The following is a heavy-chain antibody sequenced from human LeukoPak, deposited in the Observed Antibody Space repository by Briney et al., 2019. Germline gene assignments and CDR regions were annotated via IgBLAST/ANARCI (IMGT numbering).Heavy chain of an antibody. D-gene: IGHD4-17*01. Sequence: SETLSLTCAVSGGSISSGGYSWSWIRQPPGKGLEWIGYIYHSGSTYYNPSLKSRVTISVDRSKNQFSLKLSSVTAADTAVYYCARCGDSDAFDIWGQGTMVTVSS. CDR1: GGSISSGGYS. CDR3: ARCGDSDAFDI. V-gene: IGHV4-30-2*01. CDR2: IYHSGST. J-gene: IGHJ3*02.